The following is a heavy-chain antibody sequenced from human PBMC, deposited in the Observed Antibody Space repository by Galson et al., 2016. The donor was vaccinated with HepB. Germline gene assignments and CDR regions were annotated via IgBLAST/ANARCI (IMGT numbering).Heavy chain of an antibody. CDR3: VSGCSRPTCVHNFDF. J-gene: IGHJ5*01. D-gene: IGHD2-2*01. Sequence: FRASGEDFTTHFIQWVRQAPGQGFEWMGKINPRGDIPTYAEKFQDRVIMTRDTSTQTVYMQLSRLTSDDTAVYYCVSGCSRPTCVHNFDFWGQGTLVTVSS. CDR2: INPRGDIP. V-gene: IGHV1-46*01. CDR1: GEDFTTHF.